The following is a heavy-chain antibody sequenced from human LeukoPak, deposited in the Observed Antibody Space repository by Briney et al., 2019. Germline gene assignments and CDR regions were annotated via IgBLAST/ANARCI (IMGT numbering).Heavy chain of an antibody. CDR2: ISAYNGNT. J-gene: IGHJ4*02. CDR3: ARGLYFGRYSSSWSFDY. D-gene: IGHD6-13*01. CDR1: GGTFSSYA. V-gene: IGHV1-18*01. Sequence: ASVKVSCKASGGTFSSYAISWVRQAPGQGLEWMGWISAYNGNTNYAQKLQGRVTMTTDTSTSTACMELRSLRSDDTAVYYCARGLYFGRYSSSWSFDYWGQGTLVTVSS.